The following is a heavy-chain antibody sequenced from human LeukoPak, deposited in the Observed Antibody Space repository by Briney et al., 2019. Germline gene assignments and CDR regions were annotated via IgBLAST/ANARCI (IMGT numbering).Heavy chain of an antibody. Sequence: GGSLRLSCAASGFTFSSYAMSWVRQAPGKGLEWVSAISGSGGSTYYADSVKGRFTISRDNSKNTLYLQMNSLRAEDTAVYYCANKDAYYDFWSGYYTEFDYWGQGTLVTVS. D-gene: IGHD3-3*01. CDR3: ANKDAYYDFWSGYYTEFDY. V-gene: IGHV3-23*01. CDR1: GFTFSSYA. J-gene: IGHJ4*02. CDR2: ISGSGGST.